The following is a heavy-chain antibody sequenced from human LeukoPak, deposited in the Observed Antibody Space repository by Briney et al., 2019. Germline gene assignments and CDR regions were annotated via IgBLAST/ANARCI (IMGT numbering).Heavy chain of an antibody. Sequence: ASVKVSCKASGYTFTGYYIHWVRQAPGQGLEWMGGINPNGGGTNYAQKFQGRVTMTRDTPTSTAYMELSRLRSDDTAVYYCARDPRYSGYEGYFEYWGQGTLVTLSS. CDR2: INPNGGGT. J-gene: IGHJ4*02. CDR1: GYTFTGYY. CDR3: ARDPRYSGYEGYFEY. D-gene: IGHD5-12*01. V-gene: IGHV1-2*02.